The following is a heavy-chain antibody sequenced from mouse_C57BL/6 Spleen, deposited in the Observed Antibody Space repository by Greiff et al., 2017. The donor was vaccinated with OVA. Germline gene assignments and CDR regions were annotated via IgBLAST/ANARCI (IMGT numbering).Heavy chain of an antibody. D-gene: IGHD3-2*02. CDR3: ARAGDSSGYVGLYYFDY. CDR1: GFNIKNTY. V-gene: IGHV14-3*01. J-gene: IGHJ2*01. CDR2: IDPANGNT. Sequence: EVKLQQSVAELVRPGASVKLSCTASGFNIKNTYMHWVKQRPEQGLEWIGRIDPANGNTKYAPKFQGKATITADTSSNTAYLQLSSLTSEDTAIYYCARAGDSSGYVGLYYFDYWGQGTTLTVSS.